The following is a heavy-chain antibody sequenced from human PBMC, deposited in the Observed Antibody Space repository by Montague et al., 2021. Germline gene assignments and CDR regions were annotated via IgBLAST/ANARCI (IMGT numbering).Heavy chain of an antibody. CDR3: ARNLASAAPGAFDI. CDR1: GFRFSSYW. D-gene: IGHD6-13*01. Sequence: SLSLSASGFRFSSYWMHWVRQAPGKGLLWVSPITLDGSSTTFADSVKGRFTTSRDNAKATLYLQMNSLRDEDTAVYYCARNLASAAPGAFDIWGQGTMVTVSS. V-gene: IGHV3-74*01. J-gene: IGHJ3*02. CDR2: ITLDGSST.